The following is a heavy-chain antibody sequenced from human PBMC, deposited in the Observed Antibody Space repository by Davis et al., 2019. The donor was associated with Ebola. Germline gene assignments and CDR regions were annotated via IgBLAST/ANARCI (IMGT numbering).Heavy chain of an antibody. V-gene: IGHV3-21*01. CDR3: ARDYYDSSGYSYYYYMDV. J-gene: IGHJ6*03. CDR1: GFTFSSYS. D-gene: IGHD3-22*01. CDR2: ISSSSSYI. Sequence: PGGSLRLSCAASGFTFSSYSMNWVRQAPGKGLEWVSSISSSSSYIYYADSVKGRFTISRDNAKNSLYLQMNSLRDEDTAVYYCARDYYDSSGYSYYYYMDVWGKGTTVTVSS.